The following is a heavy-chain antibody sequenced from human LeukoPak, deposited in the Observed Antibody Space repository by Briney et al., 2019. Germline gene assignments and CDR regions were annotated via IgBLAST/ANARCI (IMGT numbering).Heavy chain of an antibody. D-gene: IGHD3-22*01. Sequence: ASVKVSRKASGYTFTSYGISWVRQAPGQGLEWMGWISAYNGNTNYAQKLQGRVTMTTDTSTSTAYTELRSLRSDDTAVYYCARRYYYDSSGYYSHFDYWGQGTLVTVSS. V-gene: IGHV1-18*01. J-gene: IGHJ4*02. CDR1: GYTFTSYG. CDR2: ISAYNGNT. CDR3: ARRYYYDSSGYYSHFDY.